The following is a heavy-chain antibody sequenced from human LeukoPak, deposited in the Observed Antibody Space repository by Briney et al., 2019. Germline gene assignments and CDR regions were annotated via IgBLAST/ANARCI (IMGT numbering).Heavy chain of an antibody. D-gene: IGHD1-14*01. Sequence: GGSLRLSCAASGFTFSSSAMSWVRQAPGKGLDWVSFIRYDGNNKLYADSVKGRFTISRDNSKNTLYLHINSLRAEDTAVYYCVKDNPLDYWGQGTLVIVSS. CDR3: VKDNPLDY. CDR1: GFTFSSSA. CDR2: IRYDGNNK. J-gene: IGHJ4*02. V-gene: IGHV3-30*02.